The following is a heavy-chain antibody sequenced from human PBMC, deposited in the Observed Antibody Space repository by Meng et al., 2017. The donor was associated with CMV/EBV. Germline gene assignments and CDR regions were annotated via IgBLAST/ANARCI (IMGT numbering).Heavy chain of an antibody. J-gene: IGHJ6*02. CDR3: AREVGDGNDINYYYYGMDV. CDR1: GYTFTGYD. V-gene: IGHV1-8*03. CDR2: MNPNSGNT. D-gene: IGHD3-10*01. Sequence: ASVKVSCKASGYTFTGYDINWVRQATGQGLEWMGWMNPNSGNTGYAQKFQGRVTITRNSSISTAYMELSSLRSEDTAVYYCAREVGDGNDINYYYYGMDVWGQGTTVTVSS.